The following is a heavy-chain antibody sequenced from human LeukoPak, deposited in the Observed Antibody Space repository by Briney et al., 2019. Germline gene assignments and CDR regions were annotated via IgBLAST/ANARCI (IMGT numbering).Heavy chain of an antibody. CDR3: AKTGERDC. J-gene: IGHJ4*02. CDR2: IKEDASEK. V-gene: IGHV3-7*01. Sequence: GGSLRLSCTASGFTFSKSWMSWVRQAPGKGPEWVANIKEDASEKYYVDSVKGRFTISRDNGENAVYLQMDSLRDEDTAVYFCAKTGERDCWGQGTLVTVSS. D-gene: IGHD7-27*01. CDR1: GFTFSKSW.